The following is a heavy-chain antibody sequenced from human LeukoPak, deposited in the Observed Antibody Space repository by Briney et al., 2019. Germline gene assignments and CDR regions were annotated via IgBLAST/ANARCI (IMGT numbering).Heavy chain of an antibody. V-gene: IGHV3-64*01. D-gene: IGHD6-19*01. CDR3: ARAISVAGTIMLDY. Sequence: GGSLRLSCAASGFTFSSYAMHWVRQAPGKGLEYVSAISSNGGSTYYANSVKGRFTISRDNSKNTLYLQMGSLRAEDTAVYYCARAISVAGTIMLDYWGQGTLVTVSS. J-gene: IGHJ4*02. CDR1: GFTFSSYA. CDR2: ISSNGGST.